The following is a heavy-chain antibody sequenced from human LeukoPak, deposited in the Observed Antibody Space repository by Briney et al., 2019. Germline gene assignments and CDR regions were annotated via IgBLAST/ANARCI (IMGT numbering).Heavy chain of an antibody. J-gene: IGHJ4*02. CDR2: IKQDGSEK. CDR3: ASGYSYGPSDY. Sequence: GGSLRLSCAASGFTFSSYWMSWVRQAPGKGLEWVANIKQDGSEKYYADSVKGRFTISRDNAKNSLYLQMNSLRAEDTAVYYCASGYSYGPSDYWGQGTLVTVSS. V-gene: IGHV3-7*01. CDR1: GFTFSSYW. D-gene: IGHD5-18*01.